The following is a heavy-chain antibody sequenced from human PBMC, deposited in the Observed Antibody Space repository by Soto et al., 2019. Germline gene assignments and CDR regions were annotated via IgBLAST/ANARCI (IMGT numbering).Heavy chain of an antibody. CDR2: LNHSGST. V-gene: IGHV4-34*01. CDR1: GGSFSGYY. J-gene: IGHJ6*02. CDR3: ARRGSWSYYYYYGMDV. D-gene: IGHD6-13*01. Sequence: QVQLQQWGAGLLKPSETLSLTCAVYGGSFSGYYWSWIRQPPGKGLEWIGELNHSGSTNYNPSLKSRVTRAVDTSKNQFSLKLSSVTAADTAVYYCARRGSWSYYYYYGMDVWGQGTTVTVSS.